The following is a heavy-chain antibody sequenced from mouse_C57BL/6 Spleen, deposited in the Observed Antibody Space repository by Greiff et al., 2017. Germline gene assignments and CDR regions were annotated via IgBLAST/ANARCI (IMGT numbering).Heavy chain of an antibody. J-gene: IGHJ1*03. V-gene: IGHV1-59*01. CDR1: GYTFTSYW. CDR2: IDPSDSYT. Sequence: VKLQQPGAELVRHGTSVKLSCKASGYTFTSYWMHWVKQRPGQGLEWIGVIDPSDSYTNYNQKFKGKATLTVDTSSSTAYMQLSSLTSEDSAVYYCASSLSNWYFDVWGTGTTVTVSS. CDR3: ASSLSNWYFDV.